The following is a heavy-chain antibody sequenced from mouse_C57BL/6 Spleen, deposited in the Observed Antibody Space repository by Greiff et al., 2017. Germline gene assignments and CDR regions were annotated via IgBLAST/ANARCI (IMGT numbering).Heavy chain of an antibody. J-gene: IGHJ2*01. CDR1: GFNIKDYY. CDR3: TTGGGLDSSGYVDY. V-gene: IGHV14-1*01. D-gene: IGHD3-2*02. CDR2: IDPEDGDT. Sequence: VQLQQSGAELVRPGASVKLSCTASGFNIKDYYMHWVKQRPEQGLEWIGRIDPEDGDTEYAPKFQGKATMTADTSSNTAALQLSSLTSEDTAVYYCTTGGGLDSSGYVDYWGQGTTLTVSS.